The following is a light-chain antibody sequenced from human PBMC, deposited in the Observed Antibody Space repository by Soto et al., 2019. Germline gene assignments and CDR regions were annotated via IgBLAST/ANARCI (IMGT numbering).Light chain of an antibody. Sequence: EIVLTQSPATLSLSPGERATLSCRASQSVRNSLAWYQQKPGQAPRLLIYAASHRATGIPTRFSGSGSGTDFTLKISRVEAEDVGVYYCMQSVQFPRTFGGGTKVEIK. CDR1: QSVRNS. CDR3: MQSVQFPRT. J-gene: IGKJ4*01. CDR2: AAS. V-gene: IGKV3-11*01.